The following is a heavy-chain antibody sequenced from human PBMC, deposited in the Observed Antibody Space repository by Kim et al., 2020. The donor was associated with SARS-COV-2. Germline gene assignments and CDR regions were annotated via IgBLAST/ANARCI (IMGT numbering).Heavy chain of an antibody. CDR1: GYTFTSYG. CDR3: ARADYDILTGYVPAGY. Sequence: ASVKVSCKASGYTFTSYGISWVRQAPGQGLEWMGWISAYNGNTNYAQKLQGIVTMTTDTSTSTAYMELRSLRSDDTAVYYCARADYDILTGYVPAGYWGQGTLVTVSS. D-gene: IGHD3-9*01. V-gene: IGHV1-18*01. CDR2: ISAYNGNT. J-gene: IGHJ4*02.